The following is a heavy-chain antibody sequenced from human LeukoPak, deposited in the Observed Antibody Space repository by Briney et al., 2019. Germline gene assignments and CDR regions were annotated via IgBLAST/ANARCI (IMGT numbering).Heavy chain of an antibody. D-gene: IGHD3-22*01. CDR3: ARGLYDSST. J-gene: IGHJ3*01. CDR1: GGSISSYY. V-gene: IGHV4-59*08. Sequence: SETLSLTCTVSGGSISSYYWSWIRQPPGKGLEWIGYIYYSGSTNYNPSLKSRVTISVDTSKNQFSLKLSSVTAADTAVYYCARGLYDSSTWGQGTMVTVSS. CDR2: IYYSGST.